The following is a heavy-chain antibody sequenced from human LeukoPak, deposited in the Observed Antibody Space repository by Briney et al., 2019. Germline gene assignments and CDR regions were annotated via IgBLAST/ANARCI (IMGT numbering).Heavy chain of an antibody. J-gene: IGHJ6*03. CDR3: AKINIVVVPAAPYYMDV. CDR2: ISGSGGST. D-gene: IGHD2-2*01. V-gene: IGHV3-23*01. Sequence: PGGSLRLSCAASGFTFSSYAMSWVRQAPGKGLEWVSAISGSGGSTYYADSVKGRFTISRDNSKNTLYLQMNSLRAEDTAVYYCAKINIVVVPAAPYYMDVWGKGTTVTVSS. CDR1: GFTFSSYA.